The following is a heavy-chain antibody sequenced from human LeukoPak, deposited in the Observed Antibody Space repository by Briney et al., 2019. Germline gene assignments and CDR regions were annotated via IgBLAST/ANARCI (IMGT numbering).Heavy chain of an antibody. Sequence: GGSLRLSCAASGFTFSSYAMHWVRQAPGKGLEWVAVISYDGSNKYYADSVKGRFTISRDNSKNTLYLQMNSLRAEDTAVYYCARDLGCCSSTSCEDYWGQGTLVTVSS. V-gene: IGHV3-30*04. CDR2: ISYDGSNK. CDR3: ARDLGCCSSTSCEDY. CDR1: GFTFSSYA. J-gene: IGHJ4*02. D-gene: IGHD2-2*01.